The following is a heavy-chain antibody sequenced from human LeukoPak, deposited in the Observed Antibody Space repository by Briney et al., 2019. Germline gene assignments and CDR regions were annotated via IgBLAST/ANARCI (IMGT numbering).Heavy chain of an antibody. J-gene: IGHJ5*02. D-gene: IGHD5-18*01. Sequence: GGSLRLSCAASGFTFSSYWMHWVRQAPGKGLVWVSRINSDGSSTRYADSVKGRFTISRDNAKNTLYLQMNSLRAEDTAVYYCTRDGAAMDNWFDPWGQGNLVTVSS. V-gene: IGHV3-74*01. CDR2: INSDGSST. CDR3: TRDGAAMDNWFDP. CDR1: GFTFSSYW.